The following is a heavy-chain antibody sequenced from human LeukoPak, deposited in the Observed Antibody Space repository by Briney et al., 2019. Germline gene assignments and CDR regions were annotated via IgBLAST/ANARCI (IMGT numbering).Heavy chain of an antibody. V-gene: IGHV1-46*03. CDR3: ARDRSGYSYGFWFDP. Sequence: ASVKVSCKASGGAFSSYAISWVRQAPGQGLEWMGIINPSGGSTSYAQKFQGRVTMTRDTSTSTVYMELSSLRSEDTAVYYCARDRSGYSYGFWFDPWGQGTLVTVSS. D-gene: IGHD5-18*01. CDR1: GGAFSSYA. J-gene: IGHJ5*02. CDR2: INPSGGST.